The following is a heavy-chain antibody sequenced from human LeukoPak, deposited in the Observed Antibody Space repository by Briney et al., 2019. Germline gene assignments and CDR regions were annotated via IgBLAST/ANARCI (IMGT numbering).Heavy chain of an antibody. CDR3: ASSKYSYDINPTLDY. Sequence: GGSLRLSCAASGFSFDDYAMSWVRQTPGKGLEWVSAISWNAGSTGYADSVTGRFTISRDNAKNSLYLQMNSLRAEDTALYYCASSKYSYDINPTLDYWGQGTLVTVSS. D-gene: IGHD5-18*01. J-gene: IGHJ4*02. V-gene: IGHV3-20*04. CDR2: ISWNAGST. CDR1: GFSFDDYA.